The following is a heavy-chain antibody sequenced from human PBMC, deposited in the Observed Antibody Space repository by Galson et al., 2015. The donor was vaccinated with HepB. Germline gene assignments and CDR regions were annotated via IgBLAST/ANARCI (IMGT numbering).Heavy chain of an antibody. J-gene: IGHJ5*02. CDR1: GLTFNTYT. CDR2: ISTSDDSV. V-gene: IGHV3-48*04. CDR3: ARGHGGISAT. Sequence: SLRLSCAASGLTFNTYTVPWVRQALGKGLEWLSCISTSDDSVYYADSVKGRFSISIDNSKSSVYLQMSSLRVEDTAVYFCARGHGGISATWGQGTLVTVSS. D-gene: IGHD4-23*01.